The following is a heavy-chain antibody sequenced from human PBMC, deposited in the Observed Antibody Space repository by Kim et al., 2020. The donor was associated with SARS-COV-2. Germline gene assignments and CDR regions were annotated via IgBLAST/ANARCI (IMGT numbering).Heavy chain of an antibody. Sequence: SVKVSCKASGGTFSSYAISWVRQAPGQGLEWMGGIIPIFGTANYAQKFQGRVTITADESTSTAYMELSSLRSEDTAVYYCARGGGYSGSSPYYYYYYGMDVWGQGTTVTVSS. D-gene: IGHD1-26*01. CDR3: ARGGGYSGSSPYYYYYYGMDV. J-gene: IGHJ6*02. CDR2: IIPIFGTA. CDR1: GGTFSSYA. V-gene: IGHV1-69*13.